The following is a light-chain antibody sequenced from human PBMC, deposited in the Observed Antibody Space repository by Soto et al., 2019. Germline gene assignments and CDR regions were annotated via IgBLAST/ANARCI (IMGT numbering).Light chain of an antibody. J-gene: IGKJ1*01. CDR1: QGISSY. CDR3: QQYETFSGT. Sequence: AIRMTQSPSSFSASTGDRVTITCRASQGISSYLAWYQQKPGKAPKLLIYAASKLESGVPPRFNGSRSETEFTLTIRNLQPDDFATYYCQQYETFSGTFGPGTKVDIK. CDR2: AAS. V-gene: IGKV1-8*01.